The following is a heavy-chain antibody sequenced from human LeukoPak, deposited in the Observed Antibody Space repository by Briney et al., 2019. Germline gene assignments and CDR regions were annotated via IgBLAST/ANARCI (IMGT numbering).Heavy chain of an antibody. CDR1: GYTFTSSA. CDR3: ARDEGITKPFVD. Sequence: ASVKVSCKASGYTFTSSAMNWVRQAPGQGLEYMGWINTNTGNPTYAQGFTGRFVFSLDISVSTAYLQISSLKAEDTAVYYCARDEGITKPFVDWGQGTLVTVSS. V-gene: IGHV7-4-1*02. D-gene: IGHD1-14*01. CDR2: INTNTGNP. J-gene: IGHJ4*02.